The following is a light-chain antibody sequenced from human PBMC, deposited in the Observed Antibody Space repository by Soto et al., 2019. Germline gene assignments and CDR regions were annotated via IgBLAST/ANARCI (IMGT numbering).Light chain of an antibody. CDR2: DAS. CDR3: QQRSNLLT. V-gene: IGKV3-11*01. CDR1: QSVSSY. J-gene: IGKJ3*01. Sequence: EIVLTQSAATLSLSPGERATLSCRASQSVSSYLAWYQQKPGQAPRLLIYDASNRATGIPARFSGSGSGTDFTLTISSLEPEDFAVYYCQQRSNLLTFGPGTKVDIK.